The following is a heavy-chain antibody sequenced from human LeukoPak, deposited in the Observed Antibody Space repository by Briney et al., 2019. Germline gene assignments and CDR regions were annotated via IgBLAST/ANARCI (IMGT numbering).Heavy chain of an antibody. Sequence: GGSLRHSCAASGLTFSTYNMNWVRQAPGKGLQWVSSISTSSRDIYYADSVKARFTISRDNAKNSLYPQMNSLRAEDTAVYYCARLSNYHGPGNYFPFAYWCQGTLVTVSS. CDR2: ISTSSRDI. J-gene: IGHJ4*02. V-gene: IGHV3-21*01. D-gene: IGHD5-24*01. CDR3: ARLSNYHGPGNYFPFAY. CDR1: GLTFSTYN.